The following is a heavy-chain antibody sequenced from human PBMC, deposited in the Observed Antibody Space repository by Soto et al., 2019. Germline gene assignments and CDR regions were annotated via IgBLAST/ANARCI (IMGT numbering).Heavy chain of an antibody. CDR1: GGSISSYY. V-gene: IGHV4-59*01. J-gene: IGHJ2*01. CDR3: ARLCVSSSWSVVGRVEYWYFDL. Sequence: QVQLQESGPGLVKPSETLSLTCTVSGGSISSYYWSWIRQPPGKGLEWIGYIYYSGSTNYNPSLKSRVTMSVDTSKNQFSLKLSSVTAADTAVYYCARLCVSSSWSVVGRVEYWYFDLWGRGTLVTVSS. CDR2: IYYSGST. D-gene: IGHD6-13*01.